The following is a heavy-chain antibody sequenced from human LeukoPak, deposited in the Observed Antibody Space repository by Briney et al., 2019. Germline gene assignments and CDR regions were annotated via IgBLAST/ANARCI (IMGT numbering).Heavy chain of an antibody. J-gene: IGHJ4*02. D-gene: IGHD5-12*01. Sequence: PGGSLRLSCSASGFTFSTYSMHWVRQAPGKGLEYVSAVTSNGGRTYYADSVQGRFTISRDNSKNTLYLQMSGLRTEDTAVYYCVNFGNSDYDFHWGRGTLVTVSS. CDR2: VTSNGGRT. V-gene: IGHV3-64D*09. CDR3: VNFGNSDYDFH. CDR1: GFTFSTYS.